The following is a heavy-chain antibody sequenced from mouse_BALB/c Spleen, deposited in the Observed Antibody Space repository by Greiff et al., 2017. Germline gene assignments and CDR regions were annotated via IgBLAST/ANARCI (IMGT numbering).Heavy chain of an antibody. CDR1: GYTFTSYW. Sequence: EVKLEESGTVLVRPGASVKMSCTASGYTFTSYWMHWVQQRPGQGLEWIGAIYPGNSDTSYNQKFKGKAKLTAVTSSSTAYMELSSLTNEDSAVYYFTRSGTCLRRLVAMDGGGEGTSVTVAS. D-gene: IGHD1-2*01. J-gene: IGHJ4*01. V-gene: IGHV1-5*01. CDR2: IYPGNSDT. CDR3: TRSGTCLRRLVAMDG.